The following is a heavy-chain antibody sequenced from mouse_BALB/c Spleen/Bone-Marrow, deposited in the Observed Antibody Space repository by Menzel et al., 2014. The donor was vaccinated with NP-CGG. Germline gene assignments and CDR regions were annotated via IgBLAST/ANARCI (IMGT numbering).Heavy chain of an antibody. D-gene: IGHD4-1*01. V-gene: IGHV5-12-2*01. CDR3: ATGTFAY. CDR1: GFTFSSYT. J-gene: IGHJ3*01. CDR2: ISNGGGST. Sequence: EVKLMESGGGLVQPGGSLKLSCAASGFTFSSYTMSWVRQTPEKRPEWVAYISNGGGSTYYPDTVKGRFTISRDNAKNTLYLQMSSLKSEDTAMYYCATGTFAYWGQGTLVTVSA.